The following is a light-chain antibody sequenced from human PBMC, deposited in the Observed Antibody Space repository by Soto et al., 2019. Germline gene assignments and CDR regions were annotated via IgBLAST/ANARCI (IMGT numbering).Light chain of an antibody. CDR1: SGSIASNY. CDR2: EDN. V-gene: IGLV6-57*04. CDR3: QSYHSGNVV. J-gene: IGLJ2*01. Sequence: NFMLTQPHSVSESPGKTVTISCTRSSGSIASNYVQWYQQRPGSAPTPVIYEDNERPSWVPDRFSGSIDSSSNSASLTISGLKTDDEADYYCQSYHSGNVVFGGGTKVTVL.